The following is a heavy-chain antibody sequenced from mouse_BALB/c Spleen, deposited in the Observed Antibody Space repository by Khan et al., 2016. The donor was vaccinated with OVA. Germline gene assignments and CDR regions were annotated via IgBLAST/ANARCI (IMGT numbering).Heavy chain of an antibody. D-gene: IGHD1-1*01. CDR1: GYSITSGYA. CDR3: ARGKYYGYYFDY. V-gene: IGHV3-2*02. J-gene: IGHJ2*01. CDR2: ISYSGVT. Sequence: VPLQESGPGLVKPSQSLSLTCTVTGYSITSGYAWNWIRQFPGNKLEWMGYISYSGVTSYTPSLKSRISITRDTSKNQFFLQLNSVTTEDTATYNGARGKYYGYYFDYWGQGTTLTV.